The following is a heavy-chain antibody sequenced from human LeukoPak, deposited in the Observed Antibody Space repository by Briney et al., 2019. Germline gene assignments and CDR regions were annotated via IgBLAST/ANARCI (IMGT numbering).Heavy chain of an antibody. CDR1: GFTFSSHG. D-gene: IGHD3-10*01. V-gene: IGHV3-23*01. J-gene: IGHJ3*02. Sequence: GGSLRLSCAASGFTFSSHGMSWVRQAPGKGLEWVSTISGSGGSTYYADSVKGRFTISRDNSKNTLYLQMNSLRAEDTAVYYCAKDSGLLDYYGSGTPGAFDIWGQGTMVTVSS. CDR3: AKDSGLLDYYGSGTPGAFDI. CDR2: ISGSGGST.